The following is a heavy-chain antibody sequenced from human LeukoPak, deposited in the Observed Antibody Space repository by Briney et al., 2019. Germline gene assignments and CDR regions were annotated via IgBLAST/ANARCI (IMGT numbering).Heavy chain of an antibody. V-gene: IGHV1-69*04. CDR2: IIPILGIA. D-gene: IGHD6-13*01. J-gene: IGHJ4*02. CDR3: ARGQQLVGFDY. Sequence: SVKVSCKASGGTFSSYAISWVRQAPGQGLEWMGRIIPILGIANYAQKFQGRVTITADKSTSTAYMELSSLRSEDTAVYYCARGQQLVGFDYWGQGTLVTVSS. CDR1: GGTFSSYA.